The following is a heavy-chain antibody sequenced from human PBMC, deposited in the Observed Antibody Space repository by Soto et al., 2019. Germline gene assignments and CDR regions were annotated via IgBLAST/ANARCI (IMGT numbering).Heavy chain of an antibody. V-gene: IGHV1-69*01. D-gene: IGHD3-16*02. CDR2: IIPIFGTA. CDR3: ARETGPYYDYVWGSYRSYYFDY. Sequence: QVQLVQSGAEVKKPGSSVKVSCKASGGTFSSYAISWVRQAPGQGLEWMGGIIPIFGTANYAQKFHGRVTITADESTSTAYMELSSLRSEDTAVYYCARETGPYYDYVWGSYRSYYFDYWGQGTLVTVSS. CDR1: GGTFSSYA. J-gene: IGHJ4*02.